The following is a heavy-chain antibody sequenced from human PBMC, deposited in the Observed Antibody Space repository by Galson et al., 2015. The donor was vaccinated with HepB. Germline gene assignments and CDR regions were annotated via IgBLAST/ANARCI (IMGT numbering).Heavy chain of an antibody. Sequence: SLRLSCAASGFTFSSYAMHWVRQAPGKGLEWVAVISYDGSNKYYADSVKGRFTISRDNSKNTLYLQMNSLRAEDTAVYYCARDATVVDGMDVWGQGTTVTVSS. J-gene: IGHJ6*02. D-gene: IGHD2-15*01. CDR1: GFTFSSYA. CDR2: ISYDGSNK. V-gene: IGHV3-30-3*01. CDR3: ARDATVVDGMDV.